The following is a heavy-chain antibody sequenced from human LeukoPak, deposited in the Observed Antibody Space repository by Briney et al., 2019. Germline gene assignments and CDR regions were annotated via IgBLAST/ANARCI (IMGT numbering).Heavy chain of an antibody. CDR2: MYTSGST. D-gene: IGHD3-10*01. CDR1: GDSISDYY. V-gene: IGHV4-4*07. CDR3: ARDHYGSGRAFYYMDV. Sequence: PSETLSLTCTVSGDSISDYYWSWIRQPAGKGLEWIGRMYTSGSTNNNPSLKSRVTMSIDTSKNQFSLRLTSVTAADMAVYYCARDHYGSGRAFYYMDVWGKGTTVTVSS. J-gene: IGHJ6*03.